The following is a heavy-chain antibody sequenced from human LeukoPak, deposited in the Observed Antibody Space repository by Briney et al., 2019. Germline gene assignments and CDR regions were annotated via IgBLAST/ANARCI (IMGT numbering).Heavy chain of an antibody. J-gene: IGHJ4*02. V-gene: IGHV4-30-2*01. Sequence: PSETLSLTCAVSGGSISSGGYSWCWIRQPPGKGLEWIGYIYHSGSTYYNPSLKSRVTISVDRSKNQFSLKLSSVTAADTAVYYCARVGRFGERGTDWGQGTLVTVSS. CDR1: GGSISSGGYS. CDR2: IYHSGST. D-gene: IGHD3-10*01. CDR3: ARVGRFGERGTD.